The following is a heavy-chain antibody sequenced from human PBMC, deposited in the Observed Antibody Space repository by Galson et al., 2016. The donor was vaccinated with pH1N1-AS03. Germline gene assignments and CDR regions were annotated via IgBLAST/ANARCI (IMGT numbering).Heavy chain of an antibody. CDR1: GYAFKNYG. J-gene: IGHJ4*02. D-gene: IGHD3-10*01. CDR3: ARDRSTSYYGAPDY. Sequence: SVKVSCKASGYAFKNYGISWIRQAPGQGLEWMGRVTVSSGITNYAQKVQGRVTMTTDTSTNTAYMELRSLKSDDTAVYYCARDRSTSYYGAPDYWGQGTLVTVSS. CDR2: VTVSSGIT. V-gene: IGHV1-18*04.